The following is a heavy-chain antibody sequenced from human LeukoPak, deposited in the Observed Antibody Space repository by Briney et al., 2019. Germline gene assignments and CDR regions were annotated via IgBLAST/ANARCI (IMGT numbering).Heavy chain of an antibody. D-gene: IGHD3-22*01. CDR3: ATIDSSGVDY. V-gene: IGHV4-34*01. CDR2: INHSGST. Sequence: KPSETLSLTCAVYGGSFSGYYWSWIRQPPGKGLEWIGEINHSGSTNYNPSLKSRVTISVDTSKNQFSLKLSSVTAADTAVYYCATIDSSGVDYWGQGTLVTVSS. CDR1: GGSFSGYY. J-gene: IGHJ4*02.